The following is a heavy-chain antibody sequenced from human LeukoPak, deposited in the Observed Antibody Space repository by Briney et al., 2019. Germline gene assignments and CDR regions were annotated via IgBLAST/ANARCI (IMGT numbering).Heavy chain of an antibody. Sequence: GGSLRLSCTASGFTFSSYTMSWVRQAPGKGLKWVSTITTGGPNTYYADSVKGRFTVSRDDSKNTLYLQMNSLRAEDTAVYYCARDSSSPLWGQGTLVTVS. D-gene: IGHD6-6*01. CDR2: ITTGGPNT. V-gene: IGHV3-23*01. J-gene: IGHJ4*02. CDR3: ARDSSSPL. CDR1: GFTFSSYT.